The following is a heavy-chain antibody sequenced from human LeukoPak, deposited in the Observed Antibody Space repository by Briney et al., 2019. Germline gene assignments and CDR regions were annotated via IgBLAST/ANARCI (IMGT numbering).Heavy chain of an antibody. V-gene: IGHV1-2*02. Sequence: ASVKVSCKASGYTFTDSYMHWVRQAPGQGLEWMGWIDPNSGGTRYAQKFQGRVTMTRDTSISTANMELSRLTSDDTAAYYCAPDHSSILWGQGTLVTVSS. CDR2: IDPNSGGT. D-gene: IGHD1-14*01. CDR1: GYTFTDSY. CDR3: APDHSSIL. J-gene: IGHJ4*02.